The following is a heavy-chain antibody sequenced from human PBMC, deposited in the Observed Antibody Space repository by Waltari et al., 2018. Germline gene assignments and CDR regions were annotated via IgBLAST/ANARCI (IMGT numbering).Heavy chain of an antibody. J-gene: IGHJ4*02. Sequence: QVQLQQWGAGLLKPSETLSLTCAVYGGSFSGYYWSWIRQPPGKGLEWIGEINHSGSTNYNPALKSRVTISVDTSKNQFSLKLSSVTAADTAVYYCARHVRTAWELYIDYWGQGTLVTVSS. V-gene: IGHV4-34*01. CDR3: ARHVRTAWELYIDY. CDR2: INHSGST. D-gene: IGHD1-26*01. CDR1: GGSFSGYY.